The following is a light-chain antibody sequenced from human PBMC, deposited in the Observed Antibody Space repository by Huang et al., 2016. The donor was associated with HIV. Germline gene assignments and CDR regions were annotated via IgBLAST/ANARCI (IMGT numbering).Light chain of an antibody. J-gene: IGKJ3*01. CDR2: SVN. CDR1: QNIGSS. CDR3: QQTYINPVT. Sequence: DVQMTQSPSYLSASIRDRVTLSCRASQNIGSSLKWYQQKPGKTPILLIYSVNILDSGVPSRFIGSGSGTDFTLTITGLQPEDFAIYFCQQTYINPVTFGHGSRVDLK. V-gene: IGKV1-39*01.